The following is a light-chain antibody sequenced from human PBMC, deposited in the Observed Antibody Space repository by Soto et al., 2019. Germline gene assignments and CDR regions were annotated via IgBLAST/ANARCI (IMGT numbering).Light chain of an antibody. V-gene: IGKV3-20*01. CDR2: GAS. CDR1: QSVSSTF. J-gene: IGKJ2*01. CDR3: QQYGSSPLMYT. Sequence: ENVLTQSPGTLSLSPGERATLSCRASQSVSSTFLAWYQHKPGQAPRLLIYGASSRATGIPDRFSGSGSGTEFTLTISRLEPEDFAVYYCQQYGSSPLMYTFGQGTKLEIK.